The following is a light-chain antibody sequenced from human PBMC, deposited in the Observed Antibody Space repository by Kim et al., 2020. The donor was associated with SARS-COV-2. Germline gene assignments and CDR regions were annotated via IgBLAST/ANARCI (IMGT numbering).Light chain of an antibody. Sequence: DIQMTQSPSTLSASVGDRVTITCRASQRIGRGLAWYQQKSGKAPKVLIYQASSLESGVPSRSSGSGSGTEFTLTIGSLQPDDFATYYCQHYDSNSGTFGQGTKVDIK. J-gene: IGKJ1*01. CDR2: QAS. V-gene: IGKV1-5*03. CDR1: QRIGRG. CDR3: QHYDSNSGT.